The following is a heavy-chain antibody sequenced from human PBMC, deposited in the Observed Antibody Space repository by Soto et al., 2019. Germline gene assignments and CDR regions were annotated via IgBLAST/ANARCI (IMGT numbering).Heavy chain of an antibody. CDR1: GFTFISYE. V-gene: IGHV3-48*03. D-gene: IGHD2-2*02. Sequence: GGSLRLSCAASGFTFISYEMNWVRQAPGKGLEWVSYISSSGSTIYYADSVKGRFTISRDNAKNSLYLQMNSLRAEDTAVYYCATSYCSSTSCYINYYYGMDVWGQGTTVTVSS. J-gene: IGHJ6*02. CDR3: ATSYCSSTSCYINYYYGMDV. CDR2: ISSSGSTI.